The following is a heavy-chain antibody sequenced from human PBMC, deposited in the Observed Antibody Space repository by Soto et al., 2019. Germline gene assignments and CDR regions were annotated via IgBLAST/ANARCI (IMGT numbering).Heavy chain of an antibody. CDR3: ARDLSGGNFYYYYGMDV. CDR1: GFTFSSYG. Sequence: QVQLVESGGGVVQPGRSLRLSCAASGFTFSSYGMHWVRQAPGKGLEWVAVIWYDGSNKYYADSVKGRFTISRDNSKNTLYLQMNSLRADDTAVYYCARDLSGGNFYYYYGMDVWGQGTTVTVSS. J-gene: IGHJ6*02. D-gene: IGHD2-15*01. V-gene: IGHV3-33*01. CDR2: IWYDGSNK.